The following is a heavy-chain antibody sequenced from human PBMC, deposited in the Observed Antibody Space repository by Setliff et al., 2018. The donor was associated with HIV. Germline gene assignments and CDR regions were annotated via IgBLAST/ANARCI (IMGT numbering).Heavy chain of an antibody. Sequence: ASVKVSCKASGYTFSDYYIHWVRQAPAQGLEWMGWVRPHRINRYYAQQFQGRVTMTSDASLRTAYMELRGLTSDDTATYYCARDLAYCSGGSCYRPLIYYFYYMDVWGKGTTVTVSS. CDR1: GYTFSDYY. V-gene: IGHV1-2*02. CDR3: ARDLAYCSGGSCYRPLIYYFYYMDV. J-gene: IGHJ6*03. D-gene: IGHD2-15*01. CDR2: VRPHRINR.